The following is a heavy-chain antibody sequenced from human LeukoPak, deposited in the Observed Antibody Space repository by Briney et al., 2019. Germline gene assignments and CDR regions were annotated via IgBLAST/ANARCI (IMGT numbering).Heavy chain of an antibody. V-gene: IGHV3-48*01. CDR3: ANPPAGYCSGGSCYERDY. D-gene: IGHD2-15*01. J-gene: IGHJ4*02. Sequence: GGSLRLSCAASGFTFSSYSMNWVRRAPGKGLEWVSYINRMSSRIHYADSVKGRFTISRDNSKNTLYLQMNSLRAEDTAVYYCANPPAGYCSGGSCYERDYWGQGTLVTVSS. CDR2: INRMSSRI. CDR1: GFTFSSYS.